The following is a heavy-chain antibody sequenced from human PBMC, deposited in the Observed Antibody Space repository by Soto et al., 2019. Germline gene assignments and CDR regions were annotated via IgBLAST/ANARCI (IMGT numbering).Heavy chain of an antibody. CDR2: INVYNGNT. Sequence: ASVKVSCKTSGYIFSNYGISWVRQAPGQGLEWMGWINVYNGNTNFAQKLQGRVTMTTDTSTSAAYMELRSLRSDDTAVYYCARVGPYNRYESGSYWAYYYGMDVWGQGTTVTVSS. CDR1: GYIFSNYG. V-gene: IGHV1-18*01. CDR3: ARVGPYNRYESGSYWAYYYGMDV. D-gene: IGHD3-10*01. J-gene: IGHJ6*02.